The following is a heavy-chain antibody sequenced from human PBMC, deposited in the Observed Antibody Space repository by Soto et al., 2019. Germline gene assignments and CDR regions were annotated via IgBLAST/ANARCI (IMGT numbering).Heavy chain of an antibody. CDR1: GGSISGHA. J-gene: IGHJ4*02. Sequence: QVNLQESGPGLVKPSETLSVTCTVSGGSISGHAWIWVRQPAGRGLEWIGHIYPSGSTSYNPSLRSRVTMSLDTSNNQIFPNLTSVTAADTAVFYCVRGRSYSVYDFWGPGTLVTVSS. CDR2: IYPSGST. V-gene: IGHV4-4*07. CDR3: VRGRSYSVYDF. D-gene: IGHD5-12*01.